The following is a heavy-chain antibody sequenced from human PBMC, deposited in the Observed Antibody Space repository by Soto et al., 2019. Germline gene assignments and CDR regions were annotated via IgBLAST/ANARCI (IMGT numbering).Heavy chain of an antibody. CDR1: GFTFSSYS. D-gene: IGHD5-18*01. CDR2: ISSSSDFI. J-gene: IGHJ4*02. V-gene: IGHV3-21*01. CDR3: ARDSGAMVTWLCDY. Sequence: EVQLVESGGGLVKPGGSLRLSCAASGFTFSSYSMNWVRQAPGKGLEWVSSISSSSDFIYYADSVKGRFTISRDNAKNSLYLQMNNLRAEDTAVYYCARDSGAMVTWLCDYWGQGTLVTVSS.